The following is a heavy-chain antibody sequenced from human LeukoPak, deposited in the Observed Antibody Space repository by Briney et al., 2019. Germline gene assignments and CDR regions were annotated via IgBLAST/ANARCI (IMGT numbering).Heavy chain of an antibody. CDR3: AKGQGFSSTWYADH. Sequence: GGSLRLSCPASGFTFTNAWVSWVRQAPGKGLEWVSTISGSGSDTSYADSVRGRFTISRDNPKNTLYLQMTNLRDEDTALYFCAKGQGFSSTWYADHWGQGTLVTVSS. D-gene: IGHD6-13*01. CDR2: ISGSGSDT. V-gene: IGHV3-23*01. CDR1: GFTFTNAW. J-gene: IGHJ5*02.